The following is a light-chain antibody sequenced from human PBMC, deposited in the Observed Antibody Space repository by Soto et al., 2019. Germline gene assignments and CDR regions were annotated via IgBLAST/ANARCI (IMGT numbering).Light chain of an antibody. V-gene: IGLV1-44*01. CDR1: SSNIGPNA. CDR2: NNN. CDR3: AAWDDSLNGLV. J-gene: IGLJ1*01. Sequence: QSVLTQPPSASGTPGQKVTISCSGSSSNIGPNAVNWYQQLPGTAPKLLLYNNNQRPSGVSDRFSGSKSGTSASLAISGLQSDDEGDYHCAAWDDSLNGLVFGTGTKLTVL.